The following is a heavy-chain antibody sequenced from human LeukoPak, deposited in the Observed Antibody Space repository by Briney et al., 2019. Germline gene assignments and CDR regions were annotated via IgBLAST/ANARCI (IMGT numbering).Heavy chain of an antibody. CDR1: GFTFSSYA. Sequence: GRSLRLSCAASGFTFSSYAMHWVRQAPGKGLEWVAVISYDGSNKYYAGSVKGRFTISRDNSKNTLYLQMNSLRAEDTAVYYCARDDRMDVWGQGTTVTVSS. CDR3: ARDDRMDV. CDR2: ISYDGSNK. J-gene: IGHJ6*02. V-gene: IGHV3-30-3*01.